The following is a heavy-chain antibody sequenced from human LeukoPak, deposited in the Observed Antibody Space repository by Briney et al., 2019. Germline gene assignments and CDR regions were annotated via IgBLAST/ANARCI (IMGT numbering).Heavy chain of an antibody. V-gene: IGHV3-23*01. J-gene: IGHJ5*02. CDR3: ARALAVAGTGGFDP. D-gene: IGHD6-19*01. CDR1: GFTFNNYA. CDR2: VTGSGGST. Sequence: GGSLRLSCAASGFTFNNYAMSWVRQAPGKGLEWVSGVTGSGGSTYYVNSVKGRFTISRDNSKNTLYLQMNSLRAEDTAVYYCARALAVAGTGGFDPWGQGALVTVSS.